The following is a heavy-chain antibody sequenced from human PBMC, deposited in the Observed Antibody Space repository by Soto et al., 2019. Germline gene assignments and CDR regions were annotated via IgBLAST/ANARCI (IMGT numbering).Heavy chain of an antibody. V-gene: IGHV1-2*04. Sequence: GASVKVSCKASGYTFTGYYMHWVRQAPGQGLEWMGWINPNSGGTNYAQKFQGWVTMTRDTSISTAYMELSRLRSDDTAVYYCARASGYYTGEYNYYYYMAVWGKGTTVTVSS. CDR1: GYTFTGYY. CDR2: INPNSGGT. D-gene: IGHD3-3*01. CDR3: ARASGYYTGEYNYYYYMAV. J-gene: IGHJ6*03.